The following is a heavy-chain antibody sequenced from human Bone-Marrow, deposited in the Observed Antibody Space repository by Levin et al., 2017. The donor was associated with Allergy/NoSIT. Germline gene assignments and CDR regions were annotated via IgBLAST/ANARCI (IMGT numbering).Heavy chain of an antibody. CDR1: GFTVSSIY. CDR3: ARLKYYGYFDL. J-gene: IGHJ2*01. Sequence: GGSLRLSCAASGFTVSSIYMTWVRQAPGKGLEWVSCIHSAGYTYYADSVKGRFTISRDNSKNSLYLQMNSLRAEDTAVYYCARLKYYGYFDLWGRGTLVTVSS. V-gene: IGHV3-66*02. D-gene: IGHD6-6*01. CDR2: IHSAGYT.